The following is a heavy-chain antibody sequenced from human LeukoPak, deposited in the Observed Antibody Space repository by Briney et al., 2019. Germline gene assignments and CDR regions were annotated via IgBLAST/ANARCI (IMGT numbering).Heavy chain of an antibody. V-gene: IGHV3-48*03. CDR2: ISSSGRTM. CDR3: VRDQGADYSSSWYDY. D-gene: IGHD6-13*01. CDR1: GFTFSSYE. Sequence: GGSLRLSCAASGFTFSSYEMHWVRQAPGKGLEWVSDISSSGRTMYYAESVKGRFTMSRDNAKNSMYLQMNSLRVEDTAVYYCVRDQGADYSSSWYDYWGQGTLVTVSS. J-gene: IGHJ4*02.